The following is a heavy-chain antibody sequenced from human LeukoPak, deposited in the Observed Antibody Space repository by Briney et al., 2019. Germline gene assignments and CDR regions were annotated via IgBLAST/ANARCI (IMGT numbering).Heavy chain of an antibody. J-gene: IGHJ4*02. CDR2: ISGSGGST. CDR1: GFTFSSYA. D-gene: IGHD5-18*01. Sequence: GGSLRLSFAASGFTFSSYAMSWVRQAPGKGLEGVSAISGSGGSTYYADSVKGRFTISRDNSKNTLYLQMNSLRAEDTAVYYCLKLGDPRVDTAMVRFWGQGTLVTVSS. V-gene: IGHV3-23*01. CDR3: LKLGDPRVDTAMVRF.